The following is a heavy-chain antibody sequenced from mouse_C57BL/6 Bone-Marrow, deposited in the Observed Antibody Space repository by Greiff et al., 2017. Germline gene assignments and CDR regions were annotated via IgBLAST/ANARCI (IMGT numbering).Heavy chain of an antibody. J-gene: IGHJ3*01. V-gene: IGHV6-3*01. CDR2: IRLKSDNYAT. CDR1: GFTFSNYW. CDR3: TRYYYGSSSFAY. Sequence: EVKVVESGGGLVQPGGSMKLSCVASGFTFSNYWMNWVRQSPEKGLEWVAQIRLKSDNYATHYAESVKGRFTISRDDSKSSVYLQMNNLRAEDTGIYYCTRYYYGSSSFAYWGQGTLVTVSA. D-gene: IGHD1-1*01.